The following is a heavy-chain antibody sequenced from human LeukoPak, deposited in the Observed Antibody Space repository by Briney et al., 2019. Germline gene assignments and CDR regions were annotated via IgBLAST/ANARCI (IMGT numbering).Heavy chain of an antibody. CDR2: ISAYNGNT. J-gene: IGHJ4*02. Sequence: ASVKVSCKASGYTFTRYGISWVRQAPGQGLEWMGWISAYNGNTKYAQKLQGRVTMTTDTSTNTAYMELRSLRSDDTAVYYCARDTSSDLNTPSSLFDYWGQGTLVTVSS. V-gene: IGHV1-18*01. CDR1: GYTFTRYG. CDR3: ARDTSSDLNTPSSLFDY. D-gene: IGHD2-2*01.